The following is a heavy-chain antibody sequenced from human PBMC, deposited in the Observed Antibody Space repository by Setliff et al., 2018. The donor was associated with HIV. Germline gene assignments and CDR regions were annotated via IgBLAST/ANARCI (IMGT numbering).Heavy chain of an antibody. CDR3: VRDCCDGNVFDY. V-gene: IGHV3-7*03. D-gene: IGHD1-26*01. J-gene: IGHJ4*02. CDR2: IKEDGSDE. CDR1: GFTFSSYW. Sequence: GGSLRLSCAASGFTFSSYWMAWVRQAPGKGLEWVATIKEDGSDEYFADSVKGRFTISRDNAKNSVWLQMNSLRAEDTAVYYCVRDCCDGNVFDYWGQGTLVTVSS.